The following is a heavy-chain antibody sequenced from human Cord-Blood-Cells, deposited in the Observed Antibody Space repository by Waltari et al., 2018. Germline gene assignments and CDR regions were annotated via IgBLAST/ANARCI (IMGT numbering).Heavy chain of an antibody. D-gene: IGHD5-12*01. CDR2: IIPILDIA. CDR1: GGTFTSYA. J-gene: IGHJ4*02. Sequence: QVQLVQSGAEVQKPGSSVKVPCQASGGTFTSYALTCVRQGPGQGIEWMGRIIPILDIANYAQKFQGRVTITADKATSTAYMDLSSLRSEDTAVYYCAREMGEGRATSHLFDYWGQGTLVTVSS. V-gene: IGHV1-69*09. CDR3: AREMGEGRATSHLFDY.